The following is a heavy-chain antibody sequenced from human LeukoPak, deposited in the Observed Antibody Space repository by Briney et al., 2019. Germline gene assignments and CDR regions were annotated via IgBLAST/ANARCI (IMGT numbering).Heavy chain of an antibody. V-gene: IGHV3-21*01. CDR1: GFTFSSYS. J-gene: IGHJ4*02. CDR3: ARAKSGNIVGATRIDY. Sequence: PGGSLRLSCAASGFTFSSYSMNWVRQAPGKGLEWVSSISSSSYIYYADSVKGRFTISRDNAKNSLYLQMNGLRAEDTAVYYCARAKSGNIVGATRIDYWGQGTLVTVSS. CDR2: ISSSSYI. D-gene: IGHD1-26*01.